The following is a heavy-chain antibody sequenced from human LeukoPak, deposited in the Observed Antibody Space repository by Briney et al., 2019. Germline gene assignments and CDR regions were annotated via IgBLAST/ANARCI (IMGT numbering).Heavy chain of an antibody. J-gene: IGHJ6*03. D-gene: IGHD2/OR15-2a*01. V-gene: IGHV3-7*03. Sequence: GGSLRLSCAASGFTFSSYWMIWIRQAPGKGLEWVANIRQDGNEKYYVASVRGRFTISRDNAQKSLYLQMNSLKVEDTAVYYCAKGGNIRILDYYYYMDVWGKGTTVTVSS. CDR3: AKGGNIRILDYYYYMDV. CDR2: IRQDGNEK. CDR1: GFTFSSYW.